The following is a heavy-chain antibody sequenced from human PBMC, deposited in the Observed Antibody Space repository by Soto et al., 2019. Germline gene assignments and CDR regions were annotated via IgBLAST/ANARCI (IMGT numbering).Heavy chain of an antibody. Sequence: GGSLRLSCAASGFTFSSYEMNWVRQAPGKGLEWVSYISSSGSTIYYADSVKGRFTISRDNAKNSLYLQMNSLRAGDTAVYYCARDRGYDYYFDYWGQGTLVTVSS. J-gene: IGHJ4*02. D-gene: IGHD5-12*01. CDR2: ISSSGSTI. CDR1: GFTFSSYE. CDR3: ARDRGYDYYFDY. V-gene: IGHV3-48*03.